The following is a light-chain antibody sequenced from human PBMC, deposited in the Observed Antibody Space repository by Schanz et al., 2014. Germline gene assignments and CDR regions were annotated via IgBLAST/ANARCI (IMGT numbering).Light chain of an antibody. J-gene: IGLJ3*02. CDR1: SSNIGSNY. Sequence: QSVLTQPPSASGTPGQRVTISCSGSSSNIGSNYVYWYQQLPGTAPKLLFYHDNQRPSGVPDRFSGSKSGTSASLAISGLRSEDEADYYCATWDDRLSGWVFGGGTKLTVL. V-gene: IGLV1-47*02. CDR2: HDN. CDR3: ATWDDRLSGWV.